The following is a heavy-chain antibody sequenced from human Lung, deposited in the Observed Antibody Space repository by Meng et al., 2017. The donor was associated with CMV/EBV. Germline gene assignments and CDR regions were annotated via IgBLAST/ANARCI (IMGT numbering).Heavy chain of an antibody. CDR3: ATRVTTVTTGDY. Sequence: GGSLRLSXAASGFTFSSYSVNWVRQAPGKGLEWVSSISSSSSYIYYADSVKGRFTISRDNAKKSLYLQMNSLRAEDTARYYCATRVTTVTTGDYWGQGTLVTVSS. CDR1: GFTFSSYS. CDR2: ISSSSSYI. D-gene: IGHD4-17*01. J-gene: IGHJ4*02. V-gene: IGHV3-21*01.